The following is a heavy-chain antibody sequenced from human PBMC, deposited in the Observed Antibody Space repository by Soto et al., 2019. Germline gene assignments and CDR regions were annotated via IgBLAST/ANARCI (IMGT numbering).Heavy chain of an antibody. V-gene: IGHV4-59*01. Sequence: SETLSLTCTVSGGSMNTFYWSGVRQSPGKGLEWIGYIYFRGTTHYHPSLQSRVSISIDTSQNQFSLKLNSMTTADTAVYYCARSSGYATPLDQWGQGTLVTVSS. CDR1: GGSMNTFY. CDR2: IYFRGTT. CDR3: ARSSGYATPLDQ. D-gene: IGHD3-22*01. J-gene: IGHJ4*02.